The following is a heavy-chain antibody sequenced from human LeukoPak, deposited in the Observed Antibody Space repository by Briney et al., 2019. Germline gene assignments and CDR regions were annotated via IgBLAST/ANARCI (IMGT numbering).Heavy chain of an antibody. V-gene: IGHV3-30*03. CDR3: ADSGSYSLY. D-gene: IGHD1-26*01. Sequence: PGGCLRLSCAASVFTFSSSDMHCVRQAPGRGWEWVALISYDGSNKYYGDSVKGRFTISRENSKNTRYLQMKSLRAEDTAVYHCADSGSYSLYWGQGNLVTVSS. CDR1: VFTFSSSD. CDR2: ISYDGSNK. J-gene: IGHJ4*02.